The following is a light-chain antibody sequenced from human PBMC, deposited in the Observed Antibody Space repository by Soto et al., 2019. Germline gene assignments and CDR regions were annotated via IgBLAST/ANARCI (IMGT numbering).Light chain of an antibody. Sequence: EIVMTHSPATLSVSPGERATLSCRASQSVRDNLAWYQQKPGQAPRLLIYGASTRATGIPARFSGSGSGTEFTRTINSLQSEDFALYFCQQSNNWPYTFGQGTKLEIK. CDR2: GAS. V-gene: IGKV3-15*01. J-gene: IGKJ2*01. CDR3: QQSNNWPYT. CDR1: QSVRDN.